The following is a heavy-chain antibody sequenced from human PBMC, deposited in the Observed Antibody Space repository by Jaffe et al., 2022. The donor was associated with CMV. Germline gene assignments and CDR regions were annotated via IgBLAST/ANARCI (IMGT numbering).Heavy chain of an antibody. Sequence: EVQLVESGGGLVQPGRSLRLSCTASGFTFGDYAMSWVRQAPGKGLEWVGFIRSKAYGGTTEYAASVKGRFTISRDDSKSIAYLQMNSLKTEDTAVYYCTRVPHANWTAQDYYMDVWGKGTTVTVSS. J-gene: IGHJ6*03. CDR1: GFTFGDYA. CDR2: IRSKAYGGTT. V-gene: IGHV3-49*04. D-gene: IGHD1-20*01. CDR3: TRVPHANWTAQDYYMDV.